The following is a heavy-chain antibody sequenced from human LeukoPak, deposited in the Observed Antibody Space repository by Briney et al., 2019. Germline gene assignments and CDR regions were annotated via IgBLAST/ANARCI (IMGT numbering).Heavy chain of an antibody. CDR2: INPNSGST. J-gene: IGHJ5*02. V-gene: IGHV1-46*01. CDR3: ARDREGGGSYLNWFDP. D-gene: IGHD1-26*01. CDR1: GYTFTGYY. Sequence: ASVKVSCKASGYTFTGYYMHWVRQAPGQGLEWMGRINPNSGSTSCAQKFRGRVTMTRDTSTSTVYMELSSLGSEDTAVYYCARDREGGGSYLNWFDPWGQGTLVTVSS.